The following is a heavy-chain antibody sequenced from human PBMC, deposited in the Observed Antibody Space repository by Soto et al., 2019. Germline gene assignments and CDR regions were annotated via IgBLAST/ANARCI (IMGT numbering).Heavy chain of an antibody. CDR1: GGSFSGYY. D-gene: IGHD3-10*01. J-gene: IGHJ6*02. CDR2: INHSGST. CDR3: ARGRGSGSPQGYYYYGMAV. Sequence: SETLSLTCAVYGGSFSGYYWSWIRQPPGKGLEWIGEINHSGSTNYNPSLKSRVTISVDTSKNQFSLKLSSVTAADTAVYYCARGRGSGSPQGYYYYGMAVWGQGTTVTVSS. V-gene: IGHV4-34*01.